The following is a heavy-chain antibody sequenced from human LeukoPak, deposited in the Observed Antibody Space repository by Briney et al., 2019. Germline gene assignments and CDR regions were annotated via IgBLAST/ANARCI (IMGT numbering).Heavy chain of an antibody. CDR2: IKGASDGGTT. CDR1: GFSFSDAW. J-gene: IGHJ4*02. CDR3: TTDLTWLFNFAY. D-gene: IGHD3-9*01. Sequence: GGSLRLSCAASGFSFSDAWMTWVRQAPGRGLGWLGRIKGASDGGTTDLAAPVKGRFAMSRDDSKNTVYLQMDRLQTEDTAVYYCTTDLTWLFNFAYWGQGTLVTVSS. V-gene: IGHV3-15*01.